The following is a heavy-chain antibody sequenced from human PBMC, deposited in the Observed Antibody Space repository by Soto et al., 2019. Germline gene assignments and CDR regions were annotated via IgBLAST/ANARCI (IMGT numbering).Heavy chain of an antibody. J-gene: IGHJ4*02. V-gene: IGHV4-59*11. Sequence: ETLSLTCTVSGDSISSHYWSWIRQPPGKGLEWIGFGSTKYNPSLKSRISISVDTSKNQFSLNLTSATAADTAVYYCARVSTSASGSYYTLDYWGQGTLVTVSS. CDR1: GDSISSHY. CDR2: GST. CDR3: ARVSTSASGSYYTLDY. D-gene: IGHD3-10*01.